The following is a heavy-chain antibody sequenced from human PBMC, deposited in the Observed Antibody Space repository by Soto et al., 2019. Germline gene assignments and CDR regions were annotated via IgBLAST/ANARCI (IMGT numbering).Heavy chain of an antibody. V-gene: IGHV3-48*02. Sequence: EVQLVESGGGLVQPGGSLRLSCAASGFTFSSYSMNWVRQAPGKGLEWVSYISSSSSTIYYADSVKGRFTISRDNAKNSLYLQKNSLRDEDTVVYYCAKDDAYSSGWYSYWGQGTLVTVSS. CDR2: ISSSSSTI. J-gene: IGHJ4*02. D-gene: IGHD6-19*01. CDR3: AKDDAYSSGWYSY. CDR1: GFTFSSYS.